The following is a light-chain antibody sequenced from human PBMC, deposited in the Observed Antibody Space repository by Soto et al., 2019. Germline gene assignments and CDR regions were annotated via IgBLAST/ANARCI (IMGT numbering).Light chain of an antibody. CDR3: QQRSIWPLT. Sequence: DIQMTQSPSTLSGSVGDRVTIACRASQTISSWLAWYQQKPGKAPKLLIYKASTLKSGVPSRFSGSGSGTDFTLTISSLEAEDFAVYYCQQRSIWPLTFGQGTRLEIK. CDR2: KAS. J-gene: IGKJ5*01. V-gene: IGKV1-5*03. CDR1: QTISSW.